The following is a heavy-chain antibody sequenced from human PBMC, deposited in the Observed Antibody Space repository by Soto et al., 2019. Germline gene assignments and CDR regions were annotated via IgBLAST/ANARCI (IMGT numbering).Heavy chain of an antibody. CDR1: GFTFRSYA. Sequence: DVQLLESGGGLVQPGGSLRLSCAASGFTFRSYAMSWVRQAPGKGLEWVSGISGSGISTHYADSVKGRFTVSRDNSKNPLYLQMNSLRAEDTGVYNCAKEPVGPDWYFDLWGRGTLVTVSS. V-gene: IGHV3-23*01. J-gene: IGHJ2*01. CDR2: ISGSGIST. CDR3: AKEPVGPDWYFDL.